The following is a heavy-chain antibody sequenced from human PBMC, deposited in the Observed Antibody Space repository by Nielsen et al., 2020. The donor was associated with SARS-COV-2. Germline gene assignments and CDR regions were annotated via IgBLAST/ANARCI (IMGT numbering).Heavy chain of an antibody. V-gene: IGHV3-7*05. CDR2: IKQDGSEK. CDR1: GFTFSSYW. Sequence: GGSLRLSCAASGFTFSSYWMSWVRQAPGKGLEWVANIKQDGSEKYYVDSVKGRFTISRDNAKNSLYLQMNSLRAEDTAVYYCARDTVPAASYYYYYYMDVWGKGTTVTVSS. J-gene: IGHJ6*03. CDR3: ARDTVPAASYYYYYYMDV. D-gene: IGHD2-2*01.